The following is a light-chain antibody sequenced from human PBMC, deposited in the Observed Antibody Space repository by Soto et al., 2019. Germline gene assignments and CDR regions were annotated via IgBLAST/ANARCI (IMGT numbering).Light chain of an antibody. CDR1: QSVSNNY. CDR2: GAS. J-gene: IGKJ1*01. Sequence: EILFTQSPGTLSLSPGERVSLSCRASQSVSNNYFAWYQQKPGKALRLLIYGASNRATGIPDTLSGSGSGTVFTLPIRRLQPDDFAVYYCQQYGSSGTFGQGTKVDIK. CDR3: QQYGSSGT. V-gene: IGKV3-20*01.